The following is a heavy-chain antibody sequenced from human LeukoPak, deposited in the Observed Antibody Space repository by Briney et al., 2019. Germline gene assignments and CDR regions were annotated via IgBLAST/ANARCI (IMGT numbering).Heavy chain of an antibody. CDR2: INHSGST. CDR1: GGSFSGYY. V-gene: IGHV4-34*01. CDR3: AREPSAYSSGWSEVSYGDY. D-gene: IGHD6-19*01. Sequence: SETLSLTCAVYGGSFSGYYWSWIRQPPGKGLEWIGEINHSGSTNYNPSLKSRVTISVDTSKNQFSLKLSSVTAADTAVYYCAREPSAYSSGWSEVSYGDYWGQGTLVTVSS. J-gene: IGHJ4*02.